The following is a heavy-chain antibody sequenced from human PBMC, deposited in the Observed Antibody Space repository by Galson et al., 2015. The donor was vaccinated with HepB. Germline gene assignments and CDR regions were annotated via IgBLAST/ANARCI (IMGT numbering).Heavy chain of an antibody. CDR1: GFTFSSYG. V-gene: IGHV3-30*03. D-gene: IGHD3-3*01. Sequence: SLRLSCAASGFTFSSYGMHWVRQAPGKGLEWVAVISYAASVKGRFTISRDDSKNTAYLQMNSLKTEDTAVYYCLSALRFLGWGQGTLVTVSS. CDR3: LSALRFLG. J-gene: IGHJ4*02. CDR2: VI.